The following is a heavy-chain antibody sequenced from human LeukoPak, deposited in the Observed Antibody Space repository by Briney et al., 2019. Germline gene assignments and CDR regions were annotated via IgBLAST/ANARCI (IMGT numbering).Heavy chain of an antibody. CDR1: GYTFTNYY. V-gene: IGHV1-46*01. Sequence: ASVKVSCKASGYTFTNYYMHWVRQAPGQGLEWMGKINPSGGSTSYAQKFQGRVTMTRDTSTSTVYMELSSLRSEDTAVYYCARARLVNWFDPWGQGTLVTVSS. J-gene: IGHJ5*02. CDR3: ARARLVNWFDP. D-gene: IGHD3-9*01. CDR2: INPSGGST.